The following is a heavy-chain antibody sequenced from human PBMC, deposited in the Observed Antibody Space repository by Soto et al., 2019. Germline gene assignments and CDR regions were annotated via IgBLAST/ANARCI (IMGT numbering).Heavy chain of an antibody. CDR1: GYSFSNYL. V-gene: IGHV5-10-1*01. D-gene: IGHD1-1*01. Sequence: GESLKISCQGSGYSFSNYLITWVRQMPGKGLEWMGRIDPGDSDTNYSPSFQGHVTMSSDKSINTAFLQWSSLKASDTAIYYCARQLPGKLDVWGQGTTVTVSS. CDR3: ARQLPGKLDV. CDR2: IDPGDSDT. J-gene: IGHJ6*02.